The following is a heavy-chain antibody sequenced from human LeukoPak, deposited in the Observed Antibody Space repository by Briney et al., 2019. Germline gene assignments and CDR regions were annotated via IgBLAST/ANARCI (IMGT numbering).Heavy chain of an antibody. CDR3: ARGGLWLRFYAFDI. Sequence: KASETLSLTCTVSGGSMTNYYWSWIRQTPGKGLEWIGYIYYSGSTNYNPSLKSRVTISVDTSKNQFSLKLSSVTAADTAVYYCARGGLWLRFYAFDIWGQGTMVTVSS. CDR1: GGSMTNYY. J-gene: IGHJ3*02. D-gene: IGHD5-18*01. V-gene: IGHV4-59*12. CDR2: IYYSGST.